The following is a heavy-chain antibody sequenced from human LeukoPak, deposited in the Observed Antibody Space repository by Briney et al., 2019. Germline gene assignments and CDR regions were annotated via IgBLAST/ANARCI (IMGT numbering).Heavy chain of an antibody. D-gene: IGHD3-10*01. CDR1: GFTFSSYA. J-gene: IGHJ4*02. CDR2: ISYDGSNK. V-gene: IGHV3-30-3*01. Sequence: SGGSLRLSCAASGFTFSSYAMHWVRQAPGKGLEWVAVISYDGSNKYYADSVKGRFTISRDNSKNTPYLQMNSLRAEDTAVYYCARDSPSGDFDYWGQGTLVTVSS. CDR3: ARDSPSGDFDY.